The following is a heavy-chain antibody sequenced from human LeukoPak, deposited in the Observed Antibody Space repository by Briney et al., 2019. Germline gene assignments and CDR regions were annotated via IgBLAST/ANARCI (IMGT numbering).Heavy chain of an antibody. J-gene: IGHJ4*02. CDR1: GFTFSTYF. CDR2: ITGSGGST. CDR3: VRDQRGGSSGYYDS. V-gene: IGHV3-64D*06. Sequence: GGSLRLSCSASGFTFSTYFMHWVRQAPGKGLECVSAITGSGGSTYYADSVKGRFTISRDNSKNTLYLQMSSLRAEDTAVYYCVRDQRGGSSGYYDSWGQGTPVTVSS. D-gene: IGHD3-22*01.